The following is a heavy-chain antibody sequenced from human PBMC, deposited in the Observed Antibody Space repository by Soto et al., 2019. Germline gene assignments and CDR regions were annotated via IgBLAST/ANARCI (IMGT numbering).Heavy chain of an antibody. CDR2: IITIFGTA. J-gene: IGHJ4*02. Sequence: QVQLVQSGAEVKKPGSSVKVSCKASGGTFSSYAISWVRQAPGQGLEWMGGIITIFGTANYAQKLQGRVTITADESTNTAYMELSSLRSEDTAVYYCTRDRGRRYNDGRGYYYSAYWGQGTLVTVSS. V-gene: IGHV1-69*01. D-gene: IGHD3-22*01. CDR1: GGTFSSYA. CDR3: TRDRGRRYNDGRGYYYSAY.